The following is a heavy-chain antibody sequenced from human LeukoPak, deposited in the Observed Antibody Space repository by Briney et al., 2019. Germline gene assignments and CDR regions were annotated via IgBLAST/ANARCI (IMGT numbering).Heavy chain of an antibody. CDR1: GYTFTGYY. D-gene: IGHD5-24*01. V-gene: IGHV1-2*02. Sequence: ASVKVSCKASGYTFTGYYIHWVRQAPGQGLEWMGWINPHSGGTNYAQKFQGGVTMTRDMSTSTVYMELSSLRSEDTAVYYCAREEMATIGFNYWGQGTLVTVSS. CDR3: AREEMATIGFNY. J-gene: IGHJ4*02. CDR2: INPHSGGT.